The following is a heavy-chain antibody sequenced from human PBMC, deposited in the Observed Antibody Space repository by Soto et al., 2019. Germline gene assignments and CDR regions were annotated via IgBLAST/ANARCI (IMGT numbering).Heavy chain of an antibody. J-gene: IGHJ6*02. CDR1: GFTFGSHG. CDR2: ISYDETNE. V-gene: IGHV3-30*18. Sequence: PXGSLRLSFVASGFTFGSHGMHWVRQAPGKGLEWVAVISYDETNEHYVDSVKGRFTISRDNSKSILYLQMNRLRPEDTAVYKCAKDLRTTISDYGMDVWGQGTTVTVSS. CDR3: AKDLRTTISDYGMDV. D-gene: IGHD1-1*01.